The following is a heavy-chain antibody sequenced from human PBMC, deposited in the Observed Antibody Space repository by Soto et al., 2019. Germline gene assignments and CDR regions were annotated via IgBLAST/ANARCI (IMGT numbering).Heavy chain of an antibody. V-gene: IGHV1-24*01. D-gene: IGHD2-15*01. Sequence: QVQLVQSGAEVKKPGASVKVSCKVSGYTLTELSMHWVRQAPGKGLEWMGGFDPDDGETIYAQKFQGRVTMTEDTSTDTAYMELSSLRSEDTAVYYCATRTEGYCSGGSCWYYFDYWGQGTLVTVSS. CDR1: GYTLTELS. J-gene: IGHJ4*02. CDR3: ATRTEGYCSGGSCWYYFDY. CDR2: FDPDDGET.